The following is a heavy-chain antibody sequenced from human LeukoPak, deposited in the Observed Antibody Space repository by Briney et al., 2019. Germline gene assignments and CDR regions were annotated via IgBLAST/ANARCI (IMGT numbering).Heavy chain of an antibody. J-gene: IGHJ4*02. CDR1: KYTFSRYW. Sequence: PGGSLRLSCAASKYTFSRYWMHWVRQTPGKGLVWVSRINSDGSTTIYADSVKGRFTISRDNAKNSLYLQMNSLRAEDTAVYYCARDLTDYYGSGSYSKPPNYFDYWGQGTLVTVSS. CDR3: ARDLTDYYGSGSYSKPPNYFDY. D-gene: IGHD3-10*01. V-gene: IGHV3-74*01. CDR2: INSDGSTT.